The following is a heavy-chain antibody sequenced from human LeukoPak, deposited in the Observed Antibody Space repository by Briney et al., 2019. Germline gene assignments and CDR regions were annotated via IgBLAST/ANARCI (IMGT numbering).Heavy chain of an antibody. J-gene: IGHJ5*02. CDR2: IYYSGST. CDR1: GGSISSYY. V-gene: IGHV4-59*01. CDR3: ARENPFTIFGVVISWFDP. Sequence: PETLSLTCTVSGGSISSYYWSWVRQPPGKGLEWIGYIYYSGSTNYNPSLKSRVTISVDTSKNQFSLKLSSVTAADTAVYYCARENPFTIFGVVISWFDPWGQGTLVTVSS. D-gene: IGHD3-3*01.